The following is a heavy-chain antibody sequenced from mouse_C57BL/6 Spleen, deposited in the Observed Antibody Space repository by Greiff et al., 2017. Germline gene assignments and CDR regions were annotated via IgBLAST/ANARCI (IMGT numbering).Heavy chain of an antibody. V-gene: IGHV3-6*01. D-gene: IGHD1-1*01. J-gene: IGHJ2*01. Sequence: EVQVVESGPGLVKPSQSLSLTCSVTGYSITSGYYWNWLRQFPGNKLEWMGYISYDGSNNYNPSLKNRISITRDTSKNQFFLKLNSVTTEDTATYYCARERYYGSSYVDYWSQGTTLTVSS. CDR1: GYSITSGYY. CDR2: ISYDGSN. CDR3: ARERYYGSSYVDY.